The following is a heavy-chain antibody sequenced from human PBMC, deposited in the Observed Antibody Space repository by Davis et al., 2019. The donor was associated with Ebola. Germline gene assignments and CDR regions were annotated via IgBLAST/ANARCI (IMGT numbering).Heavy chain of an antibody. CDR3: ARDLDPVSLGMDV. J-gene: IGHJ6*04. CDR2: IYHSGNT. Sequence: SETLSLTCAVSGGSISSSNLWSWVRQPPGKGLEWIGQIYHSGNTNYNPSLKSRVTMSVDKSKNQLSLKLSSVTAADTAVYYCARDLDPVSLGMDVWGKGTTVTVSS. CDR1: GGSISSSNL. V-gene: IGHV4-4*02.